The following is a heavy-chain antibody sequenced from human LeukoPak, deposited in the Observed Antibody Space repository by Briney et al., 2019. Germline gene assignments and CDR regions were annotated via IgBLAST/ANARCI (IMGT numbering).Heavy chain of an antibody. V-gene: IGHV3-66*01. CDR2: IYSAGST. CDR3: ASTFYGDSPPY. CDR1: GFTVSSNY. J-gene: IGHJ4*02. Sequence: GGSLRLSCAASGFTVSSNYMSWVRQAPGKGLEWGSVIYSAGSTRYADSVSGRFTISTDNSKNTLYLQMNSLRAEDAAVYYCASTFYGDSPPYWGRGTLVTVSS. D-gene: IGHD4-17*01.